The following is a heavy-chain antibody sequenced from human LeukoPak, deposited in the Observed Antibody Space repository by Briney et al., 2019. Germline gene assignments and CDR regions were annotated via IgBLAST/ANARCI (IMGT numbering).Heavy chain of an antibody. V-gene: IGHV3-7*01. CDR3: ARRSSGPLYYYYYYMDV. J-gene: IGHJ6*03. Sequence: GGSLRLSCAASGFTFSSYWMSWVRQAPGKGLEWVANIKQDGSEKYYVDSVKGRFTISRNNAKNSLSLQMNSLRAEDTAVYYCARRSSGPLYYYYYYMDVWGKGTTVTVSS. CDR2: IKQDGSEK. CDR1: GFTFSSYW. D-gene: IGHD3-22*01.